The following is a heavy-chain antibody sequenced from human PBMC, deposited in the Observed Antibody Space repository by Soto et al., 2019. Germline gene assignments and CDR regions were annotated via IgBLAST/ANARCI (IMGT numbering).Heavy chain of an antibody. Sequence: GGSLRLSCAASGFTFSSYAMSWVRQAPGKGLEWVSAISGSGGSTYYADSVKGRFTISRDNSKNTLYLQMNSLRAEDTAVYYCAKDPLTYYDFWSGYLPGAFDIWGQGTMVTVSS. J-gene: IGHJ3*02. CDR3: AKDPLTYYDFWSGYLPGAFDI. D-gene: IGHD3-3*01. CDR1: GFTFSSYA. V-gene: IGHV3-23*01. CDR2: ISGSGGST.